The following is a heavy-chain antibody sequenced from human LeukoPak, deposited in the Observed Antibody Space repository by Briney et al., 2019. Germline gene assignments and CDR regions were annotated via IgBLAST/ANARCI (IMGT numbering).Heavy chain of an antibody. CDR1: GGSFSGYY. V-gene: IGHV4-34*01. Sequence: SETLSLTRAVYGGSFSGYYWSWIRQPPGKGLEWIGEINHSGSTNYNPSLKSRVTISVDTSKNQFSLKLSSVTAADTAVYYCATSRQLLDNWFDPWGQGTLVTVSS. CDR3: ATSRQLLDNWFDP. J-gene: IGHJ5*02. D-gene: IGHD2-2*01. CDR2: INHSGST.